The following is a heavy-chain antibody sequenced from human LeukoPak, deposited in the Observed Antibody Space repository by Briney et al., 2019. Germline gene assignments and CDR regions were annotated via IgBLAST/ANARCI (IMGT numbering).Heavy chain of an antibody. Sequence: SETLSLTCVVYGGSFSGNYWSWIRQPPGKGLEWIGEINNSGSTNYNPSLKSRVTISVDASKNQFSLKLSSVTAADTAVYYCARGYNRGSYYNYWGQGTLVTVSS. V-gene: IGHV4-34*01. CDR3: ARGYNRGSYYNY. D-gene: IGHD3-16*01. CDR2: INNSGST. CDR1: GGSFSGNY. J-gene: IGHJ4*02.